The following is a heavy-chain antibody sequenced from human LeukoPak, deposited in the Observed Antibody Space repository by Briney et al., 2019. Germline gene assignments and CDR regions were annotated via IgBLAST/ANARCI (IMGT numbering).Heavy chain of an antibody. CDR1: GFTFSGDW. Sequence: RGSLRLSCAPPGFTFSGDWMSWVRQAPGKGLEWVANINQGGSDKYYVDSVKGRFTISRDNANNLLYLQMNSLRGEDTAVYYCTRDRSRAEDDWGQGTLVTVSS. V-gene: IGHV3-7*01. CDR2: INQGGSDK. CDR3: TRDRSRAEDD. J-gene: IGHJ4*02. D-gene: IGHD1-14*01.